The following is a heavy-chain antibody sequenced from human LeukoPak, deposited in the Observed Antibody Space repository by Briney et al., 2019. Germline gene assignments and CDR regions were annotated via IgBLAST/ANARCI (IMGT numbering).Heavy chain of an antibody. CDR3: AKRGVVIRVILVGFHKEANYFDS. Sequence: GGSLRLSCAVSGITLSNYGMSWVRQAPGKGLEWVAGISDSGGRTNYADSVKGRFTISRDNPKNTLYLQMNSLRVEDTAVYFCAKRGVVIRVILVGFHKEANYFDSWGQGALVTVSS. V-gene: IGHV3-23*01. CDR1: GITLSNYG. J-gene: IGHJ4*02. CDR2: ISDSGGRT. D-gene: IGHD3-22*01.